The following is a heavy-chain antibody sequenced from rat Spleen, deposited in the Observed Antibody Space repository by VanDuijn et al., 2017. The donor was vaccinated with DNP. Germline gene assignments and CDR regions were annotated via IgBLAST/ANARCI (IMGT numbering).Heavy chain of an antibody. CDR3: AKDMGTIADDSYTLDA. V-gene: IGHV2-41*01. D-gene: IGHD1-2*01. Sequence: QVQLKESGPGLVQPSQTLSLTCSVAGFSLTNYNVPWVRPPPGKGLEWMGVIWNTGGTRYNSALKSRLSISKDTSKSQVFLKMNSLQTEDTATYYCAKDMGTIADDSYTLDAWGQGTSVTVSS. J-gene: IGHJ4*01. CDR1: GFSLTNYN. CDR2: IWNTGGT.